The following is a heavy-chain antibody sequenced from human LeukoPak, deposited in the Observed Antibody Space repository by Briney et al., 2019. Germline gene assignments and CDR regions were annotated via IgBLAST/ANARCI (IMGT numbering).Heavy chain of an antibody. J-gene: IGHJ4*02. Sequence: LSEALSLTRAVYGGSFSGYYWSWIRQPPGKGLEWIGEINHSGSTNYNPSLKSRVTISVDTSKNQFSLKLSSVTAADTAVYYCARPYSSGWYGRKGFDYWGQGTLVTVSS. CDR1: GGSFSGYY. D-gene: IGHD6-19*01. CDR3: ARPYSSGWYGRKGFDY. V-gene: IGHV4-34*01. CDR2: INHSGST.